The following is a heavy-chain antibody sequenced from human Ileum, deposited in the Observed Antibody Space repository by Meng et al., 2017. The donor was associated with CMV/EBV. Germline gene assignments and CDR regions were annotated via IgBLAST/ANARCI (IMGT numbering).Heavy chain of an antibody. J-gene: IGHJ4*02. V-gene: IGHV4-39*01. CDR2: IYYSGGT. CDR3: VRIDIWFGELFPGYFDY. Sequence: SISGSGYYWGWIRQPPGKGLHWIGSIYYSGGTYYNPSLKSRVTISVDTSKNQFSLKLTSVTAADTALYYCVRIDIWFGELFPGYFDYWGQGTLVTVSS. D-gene: IGHD3-10*01. CDR1: SISGSGYY.